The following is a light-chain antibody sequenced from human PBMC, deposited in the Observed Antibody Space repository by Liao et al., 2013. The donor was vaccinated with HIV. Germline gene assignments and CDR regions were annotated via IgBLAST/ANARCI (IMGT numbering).Light chain of an antibody. CDR2: YDS. Sequence: SYVLTQPPSVSVAPGKTATISCGGDNIGSKSVQWYQQKPGQAPVLVIFYDSDRPSGIPERFSGSTSGNTATLTISRVEAGDEADYYCQVWDSTSDHWVFGGGTKLTVL. J-gene: IGLJ3*02. CDR3: QVWDSTSDHWV. V-gene: IGLV3-21*04. CDR1: NIGSKS.